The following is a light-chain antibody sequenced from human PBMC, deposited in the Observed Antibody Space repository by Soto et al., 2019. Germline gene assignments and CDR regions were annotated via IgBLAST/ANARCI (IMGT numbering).Light chain of an antibody. CDR3: AACDDRLDVYV. Sequence: QSVLTQLPSASGTPGQIVAISCSGSSSNIGSNTVTWNLQHPGTAPKLPISSTRQRCSGVPGRFSGSKSGASASLSISGLQSEDEADYYCAACDDRLDVYVFGTGTNVTVL. V-gene: IGLV1-44*01. CDR1: SSNIGSNT. J-gene: IGLJ1*01. CDR2: STR.